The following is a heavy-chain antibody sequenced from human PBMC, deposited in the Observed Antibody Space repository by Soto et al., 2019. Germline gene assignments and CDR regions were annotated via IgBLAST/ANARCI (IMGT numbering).Heavy chain of an antibody. J-gene: IGHJ5*02. Sequence: SETLSLTCAVSGGSISSGGYSWSWIRQPPGKGLEWIGYIYHSGSTYYNPSLKSRVTISVDRSKNQFSLKLSSVTAADTAVYYCARVSRRITIFGVAHNWFDPWGQGTLVTVS. CDR1: GGSISSGGYS. D-gene: IGHD3-3*01. CDR2: IYHSGST. CDR3: ARVSRRITIFGVAHNWFDP. V-gene: IGHV4-30-2*01.